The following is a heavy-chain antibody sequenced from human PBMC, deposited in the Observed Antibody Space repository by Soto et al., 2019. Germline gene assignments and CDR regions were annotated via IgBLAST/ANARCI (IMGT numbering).Heavy chain of an antibody. Sequence: QLQLQESGPGLVKPSETLSLTCTVSGGSISSSSYYWGWIRHPPGQGLEWIGSIYYSGSTYYNPSLQRRVTISRDTSKNQLSLKLSSVTAADTAVYYWARDNWGNAFDIWGQGTMVTVSS. CDR1: GGSISSSSYY. V-gene: IGHV4-39*01. CDR3: ARDNWGNAFDI. J-gene: IGHJ3*02. D-gene: IGHD7-27*01. CDR2: IYYSGST.